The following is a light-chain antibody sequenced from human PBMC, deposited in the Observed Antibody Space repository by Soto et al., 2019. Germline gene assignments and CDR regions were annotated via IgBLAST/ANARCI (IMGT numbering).Light chain of an antibody. CDR1: QIVSSSY. J-gene: IGKJ2*01. V-gene: IGKV3-20*01. Sequence: DIVLTQSPGTLSLSPGERATLSCRANQIVSSSYLAWYQQKPGQAPRLLIYGASHRAAGIPDRFSGSGSGTDFTLTISRLEPEDFALYYCQHYGNSLTYTFGQGTKLEIK. CDR3: QHYGNSLTYT. CDR2: GAS.